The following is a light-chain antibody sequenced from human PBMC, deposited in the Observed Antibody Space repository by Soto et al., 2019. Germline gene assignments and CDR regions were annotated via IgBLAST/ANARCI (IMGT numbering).Light chain of an antibody. Sequence: DIQMTQSPPTLSASVGDRVTITCRASQSITNWLAWYQQKPGKAPKLLIYKASSLASGVPLRFSGSGSGTEFTLTISSLQPDDFATYYCQQYNTYPYTFGQGTKLEIK. CDR3: QQYNTYPYT. CDR1: QSITNW. V-gene: IGKV1-5*03. CDR2: KAS. J-gene: IGKJ2*01.